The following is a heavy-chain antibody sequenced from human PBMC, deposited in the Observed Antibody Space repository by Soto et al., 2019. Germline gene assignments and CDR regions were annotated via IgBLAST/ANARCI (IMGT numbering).Heavy chain of an antibody. J-gene: IGHJ6*02. CDR1: GGTFRTDA. CDR2: IIPIFDTP. Sequence: HVQLVQSGAVVKKSGSSVKVSCKTSGGTFRTDAISWVRQAPGQGLEWMGGIIPIFDTPNYAQKFQGRVTITADESTSTAYMDLSRLRPEDTAVYYCAREMSTTLNYFVMDVWGQWTTVTVSS. CDR3: AREMSTTLNYFVMDV. V-gene: IGHV1-69*01. D-gene: IGHD1-1*01.